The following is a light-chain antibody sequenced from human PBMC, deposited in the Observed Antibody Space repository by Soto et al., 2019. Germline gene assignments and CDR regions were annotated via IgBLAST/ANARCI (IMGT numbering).Light chain of an antibody. CDR3: LHDYTYPRT. CDR1: QGIRHD. CDR2: AAS. V-gene: IGKV1-6*01. J-gene: IGKJ4*01. Sequence: AIEMTQSPSSLSVSVGDRVTITCRASQGIRHDLGWYQQKPGKAPELLIYAASILQSGVPSRFSGSGSGTDFTLTITSLQPEDFAIYYCLHDYTYPRTFGGGTKVEIK.